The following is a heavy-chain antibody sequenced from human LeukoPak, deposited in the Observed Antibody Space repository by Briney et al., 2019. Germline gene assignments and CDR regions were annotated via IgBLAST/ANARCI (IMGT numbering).Heavy chain of an antibody. V-gene: IGHV3-30*04. CDR3: ARDKYPGSGSYYIFDY. Sequence: GGSLRLSCVASGFTFTNYEMSWVRQAPGKGPEWVAVISYDGSNKYYADSVKGRFTISRDNSKNTLYLQMNSLRAEDTAVYYCARDKYPGSGSYYIFDYWGQGTLVTVSS. CDR1: GFTFTNYE. CDR2: ISYDGSNK. D-gene: IGHD1-26*01. J-gene: IGHJ4*02.